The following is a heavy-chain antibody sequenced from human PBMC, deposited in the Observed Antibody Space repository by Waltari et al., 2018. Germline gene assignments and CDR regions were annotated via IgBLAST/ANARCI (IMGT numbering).Heavy chain of an antibody. CDR3: ARALTTPNDF. D-gene: IGHD4-17*01. CDR2: ITEGGAYL. Sequence: EVQLVESGGGLVKPGGSLRLSCAASGFAITTFGLSWVRQAPGKGLEWVSSITEGGAYLYYADSVRGRFTVSIDNAKNSLHLQMNNLRAEDTAIYYCARALTTPNDFWGQGTLVTVSS. V-gene: IGHV3-21*02. CDR1: GFAITTFG. J-gene: IGHJ4*02.